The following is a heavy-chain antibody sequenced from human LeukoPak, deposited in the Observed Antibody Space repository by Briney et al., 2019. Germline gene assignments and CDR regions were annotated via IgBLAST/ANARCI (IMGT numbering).Heavy chain of an antibody. Sequence: PSETLSLTCTVSGGSISSYYWNWIRQPPGKGLEWIGNIYYSGSTNYNPSLKSRVTISVDTSKNQFSLKLSSVTAADTAVYYCARLIAAAGIPDYWGQGTLVTVSS. D-gene: IGHD6-13*01. V-gene: IGHV4-59*12. J-gene: IGHJ4*02. CDR3: ARLIAAAGIPDY. CDR1: GGSISSYY. CDR2: IYYSGST.